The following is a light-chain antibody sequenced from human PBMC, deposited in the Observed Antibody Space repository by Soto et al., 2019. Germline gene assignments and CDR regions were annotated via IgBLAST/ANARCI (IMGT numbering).Light chain of an antibody. CDR3: QHYGSSPGLFT. Sequence: EIVLTQSPGTLSLSPGERATLSCRASQTVSSTYLAWYQQKPGQAPRLLIYDASSRATGIPDRFSGSGSGTDFTLTISRLEPEDFAVYYCQHYGSSPGLFTFGPGTKVDIK. CDR2: DAS. CDR1: QTVSSTY. V-gene: IGKV3-20*01. J-gene: IGKJ3*01.